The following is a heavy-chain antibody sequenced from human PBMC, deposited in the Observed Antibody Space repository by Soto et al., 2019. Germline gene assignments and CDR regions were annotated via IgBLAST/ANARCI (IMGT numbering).Heavy chain of an antibody. CDR2: ISAYNGNT. D-gene: IGHD5-12*01. Sequence: ASVKVSCKASGYTFTSYGSSWVRQAPGQGLEWMGWISAYNGNTNYAQKLQGRVTMTTDTSTSTAYMELRSLRSDDTAVYYCARIMATISDYYYGMDVWGQGTTVTVSS. CDR1: GYTFTSYG. V-gene: IGHV1-18*01. CDR3: ARIMATISDYYYGMDV. J-gene: IGHJ6*02.